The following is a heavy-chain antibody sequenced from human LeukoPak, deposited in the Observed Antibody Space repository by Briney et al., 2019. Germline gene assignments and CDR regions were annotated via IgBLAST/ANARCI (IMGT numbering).Heavy chain of an antibody. D-gene: IGHD3-22*01. Sequence: SETLSLTCAVSGGPISSFYWSWVRQPPGKGLEWVRYISYAGGTTYNPSLKGRVSMSIDTSKNQFSLRLTSVTAADTALYYCARVGDTSGYFYYFDYWGQGTLVSVSS. CDR2: ISYAGGT. V-gene: IGHV4-59*08. CDR3: ARVGDTSGYFYYFDY. J-gene: IGHJ4*02. CDR1: GGPISSFY.